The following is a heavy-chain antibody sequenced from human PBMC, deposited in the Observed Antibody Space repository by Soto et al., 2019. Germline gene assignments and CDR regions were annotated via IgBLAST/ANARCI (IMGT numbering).Heavy chain of an antibody. J-gene: IGHJ6*01. D-gene: IGHD2-2*01. Sequence: QLQLQESGPRLVKPSETLSLTCSVSGGSISSSSYSWGWIRQPPGKGLEWIGTIYYSGSTHYNPSLEGRFAISADTPNNQLSLRLSSVTAADTAVYYCGRQPGHCGSTTCFGYYSVDVW. V-gene: IGHV4-39*01. CDR2: IYYSGST. CDR3: GRQPGHCGSTTCFGYYSVDV. CDR1: GGSISSSSYS.